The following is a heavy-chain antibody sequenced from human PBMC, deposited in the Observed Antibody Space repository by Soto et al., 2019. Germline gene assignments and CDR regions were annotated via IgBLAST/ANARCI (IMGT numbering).Heavy chain of an antibody. D-gene: IGHD5-12*01. CDR1: GYTFTSYG. CDR2: IIPIFGTA. CDR3: ARDNRDGYNLAHKYYFDY. Sequence: GASVKVSCKASGYTFTSYGISWVRQAPGQGLEWMGGIIPIFGTANYAQKFQGRVTITADESTSTAYMELSSLRSEDTAVYYCARDNRDGYNLAHKYYFDYWGQGTLVTVSS. J-gene: IGHJ4*02. V-gene: IGHV1-69*13.